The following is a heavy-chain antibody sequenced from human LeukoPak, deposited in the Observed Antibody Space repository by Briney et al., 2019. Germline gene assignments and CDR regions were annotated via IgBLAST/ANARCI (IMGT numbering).Heavy chain of an antibody. Sequence: GGSLRLSCAASGFTFSSYSMNWVRQAPGKGLEWVSSISSSSSYIYYADSVKGRFTISRDNAKNSLYLQMNSLRAEDTAVYYCARTNTAMVQALDYWAQGTLVTVSS. D-gene: IGHD5-18*01. J-gene: IGHJ4*02. V-gene: IGHV3-21*01. CDR1: GFTFSSYS. CDR2: ISSSSSYI. CDR3: ARTNTAMVQALDY.